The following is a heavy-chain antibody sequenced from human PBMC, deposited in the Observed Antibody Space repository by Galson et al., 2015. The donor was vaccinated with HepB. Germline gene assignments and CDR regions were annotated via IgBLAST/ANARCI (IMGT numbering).Heavy chain of an antibody. Sequence: QSGAEVKKPGASVKASCKASGYTFTSYAMNWVRQAPGQGLEWMGWINTNTGNPTYAQGFTGRFVFSLDTSVSTAYLQISSLKAEDTAVYYCARDFESEYQLLFQPLSFDYWGQGTLVTVSS. CDR2: INTNTGNP. CDR3: ARDFESEYQLLFQPLSFDY. J-gene: IGHJ4*02. CDR1: GYTFTSYA. D-gene: IGHD2-2*01. V-gene: IGHV7-4-1*02.